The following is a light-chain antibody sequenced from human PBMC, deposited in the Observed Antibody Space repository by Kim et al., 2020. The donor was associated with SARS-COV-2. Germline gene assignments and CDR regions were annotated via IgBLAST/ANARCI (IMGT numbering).Light chain of an antibody. J-gene: IGLJ1*01. V-gene: IGLV2-14*03. CDR1: SSDIGDYDY. CDR3: ISYTGDNTYV. Sequence: GQTITVSCTGTSSDIGDYDYVSWYQKHPGNAPNLIIYDVTKRPPGVSSRFFASKSGNTASLTISGLQAEDEADYYCISYTGDNTYVFGTGTKVTVL. CDR2: DVT.